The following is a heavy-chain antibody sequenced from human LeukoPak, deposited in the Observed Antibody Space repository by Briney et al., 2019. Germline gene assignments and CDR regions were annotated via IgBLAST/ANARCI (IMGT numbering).Heavy chain of an antibody. CDR1: GFSFSTSD. CDR2: ISSSSPTT. D-gene: IGHD3-9*01. V-gene: IGHV3-48*04. Sequence: PGGSLRLSCAASGFSFSTSDMNWVRQTPGKGLEWISYISSSSPTTCYADSVRGRFTISRDNAKNSLYLQMNSLRAEDTAVYYCARERDILTGYYDYWGQGTLVTVSS. CDR3: ARERDILTGYYDY. J-gene: IGHJ4*02.